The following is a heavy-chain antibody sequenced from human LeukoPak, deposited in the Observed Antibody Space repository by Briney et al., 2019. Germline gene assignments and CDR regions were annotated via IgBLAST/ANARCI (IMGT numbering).Heavy chain of an antibody. CDR1: GGSFSGYY. Sequence: SDTLSLTCAVYGGSFSGYYRSWIRQPPGKGLERIGEINHNESTNYNPSLKSRVTISVETSKNQFSLKLSSVTAADTAVYYCARARPPYYYGPGSRDYWGQATMATVRS. CDR2: INHNEST. V-gene: IGHV4-34*01. J-gene: IGHJ4*02. CDR3: ARARPPYYYGPGSRDY. D-gene: IGHD3-10*01.